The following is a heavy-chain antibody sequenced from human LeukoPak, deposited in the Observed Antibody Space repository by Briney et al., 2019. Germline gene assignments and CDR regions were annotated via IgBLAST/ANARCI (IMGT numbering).Heavy chain of an antibody. CDR1: GYTFTHYN. D-gene: IGHD5-24*01. CDR3: ARDYRIDGYNRGVDH. J-gene: IGHJ4*02. V-gene: IGHV1-46*01. CDR2: IVPGSGDT. Sequence: ASVKVSCKTSGYTFTHYNIHWVRQAPGQGVEGMGMIVPGSGDTSYASRFLGRVHMTRDTSTTTVHMDLSSLRSDDTAVYYCARDYRIDGYNRGVDHWGQGTLVTVSS.